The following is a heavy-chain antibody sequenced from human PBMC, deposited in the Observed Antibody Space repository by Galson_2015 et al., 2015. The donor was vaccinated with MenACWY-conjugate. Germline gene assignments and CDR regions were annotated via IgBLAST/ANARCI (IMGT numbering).Heavy chain of an antibody. V-gene: IGHV5-51*03. Sequence: QSGAEVKKPGESLKISCKGSGYSFTNFWNAWVRQMPGKGIEWMGIIYPGDSDTRYSPSFQGQVTISADKSIATAYLQWRSLKASASATYFGARPSAGHSSSCDYWCQVTLVTASS. D-gene: IGHD6-13*01. CDR2: IYPGDSDT. J-gene: IGHJ4*02. CDR3: ARPSAGHSSSCDY. CDR1: GYSFTNFW.